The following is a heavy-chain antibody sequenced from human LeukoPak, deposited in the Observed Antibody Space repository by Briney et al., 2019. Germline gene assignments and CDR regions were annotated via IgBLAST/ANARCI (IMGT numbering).Heavy chain of an antibody. CDR2: IYYSGST. V-gene: IGHV4-59*01. Sequence: SETLPLTCTVSGGSISSYYWSWIRQPPGKGLEWIGYIYYSGSTNYNPSLKSRVTISVDTSKNQFSLKLSSVTAADTAVYYCTRGSIAYYYMDVWGKGTTVTISS. CDR1: GGSISSYY. D-gene: IGHD3-22*01. CDR3: TRGSIAYYYMDV. J-gene: IGHJ6*03.